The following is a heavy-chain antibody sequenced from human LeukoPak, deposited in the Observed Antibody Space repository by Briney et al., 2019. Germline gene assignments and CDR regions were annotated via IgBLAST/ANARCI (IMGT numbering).Heavy chain of an antibody. D-gene: IGHD2-2*03. V-gene: IGHV1-18*01. Sequence: ASVKVSCKASGYTFTSYGISWVRQAPGQGLEWMGWINTHNGDTNYAQKLQGRVTMTTDTSTSTAYMELRSLRSDDTAVCYCARDGYRLSGYFYYMDVWGKGTTVTVSS. CDR1: GYTFTSYG. J-gene: IGHJ6*03. CDR2: INTHNGDT. CDR3: ARDGYRLSGYFYYMDV.